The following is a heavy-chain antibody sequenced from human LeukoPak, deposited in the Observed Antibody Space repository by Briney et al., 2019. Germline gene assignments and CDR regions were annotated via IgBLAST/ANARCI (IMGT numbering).Heavy chain of an antibody. CDR2: MNPNSGNT. J-gene: IGHJ4*02. V-gene: IGHV1-8*01. CDR3: ARGRAAAYSIDY. D-gene: IGHD6-13*01. CDR1: GYTFTSYD. Sequence: GASVKVSCKASGYTFTSYDINWVRQATGQGLEWMGWMNPNSGNTGYAQKFQGRVTMTRNTSISTAYMELSSQRSEDTAVYYCARGRAAAYSIDYWGQGTLVTVSS.